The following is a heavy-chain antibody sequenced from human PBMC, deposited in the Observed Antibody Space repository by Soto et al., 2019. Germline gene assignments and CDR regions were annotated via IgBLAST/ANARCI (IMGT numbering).Heavy chain of an antibody. CDR3: ARDGSGLRYFDWLSAFDI. D-gene: IGHD3-9*01. J-gene: IGHJ3*02. CDR2: IIPIFGTA. V-gene: IGHV1-69*01. CDR1: GGTFSSYA. Sequence: QVQLVQSGAEVKKPGSSVKVSCKASGGTFSSYAISWVRQAPGQGLEWMGGIIPIFGTANYAQKFQGRVRITADESTSTAYMELGSLRSEDTAVYYCARDGSGLRYFDWLSAFDIWGQGTMVTVSS.